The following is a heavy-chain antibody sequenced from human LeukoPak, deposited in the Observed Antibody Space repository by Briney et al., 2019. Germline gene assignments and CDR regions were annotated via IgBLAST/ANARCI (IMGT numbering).Heavy chain of an antibody. CDR3: ARGRLRQPGDWFDP. CDR1: GYTFTGYY. J-gene: IGHJ5*02. Sequence: ASVKVSCKASGYTFTGYYMHWVRQAPGQGLEWMGWINPNSGGTNYAQKFQGRVTMTRDTSISTAYMELSRLRSDDTAVYYCARGRLRQPGDWFDPWGQGTLVTVSS. CDR2: INPNSGGT. D-gene: IGHD6-13*01. V-gene: IGHV1-2*02.